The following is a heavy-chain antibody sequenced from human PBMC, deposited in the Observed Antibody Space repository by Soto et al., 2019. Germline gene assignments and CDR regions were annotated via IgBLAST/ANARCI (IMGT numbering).Heavy chain of an antibody. CDR1: GGAISAFY. CDR3: ARSPSTSSIGSFDF. J-gene: IGHJ3*01. Sequence: SETLSLTCNVSGGAISAFYWNWIRQPAGKGLEWVGRIYRSGHADYNPSLESRATMSIDPSKNEFSLTLASVTAADAAVYYCARSPSTSSIGSFDFWGRGTMVTVSS. V-gene: IGHV4-4*07. D-gene: IGHD2-2*01. CDR2: IYRSGHA.